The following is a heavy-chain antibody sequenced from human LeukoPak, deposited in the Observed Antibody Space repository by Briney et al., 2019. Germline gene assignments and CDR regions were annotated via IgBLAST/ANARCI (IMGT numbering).Heavy chain of an antibody. V-gene: IGHV3-21*06. Sequence: GGSLILSCASSGFNLSTFDMNGVHQAQRKGLEWVSSISTSSRYIYYRDSVKGRFTISRDDAKNSLYLQMNSLTVEDTAVYYCARADCSGSTCYLRHSWFDPWGQGTLVTVSS. CDR3: ARADCSGSTCYLRHSWFDP. J-gene: IGHJ5*02. D-gene: IGHD2-2*01. CDR1: GFNLSTFD. CDR2: ISTSSRYI.